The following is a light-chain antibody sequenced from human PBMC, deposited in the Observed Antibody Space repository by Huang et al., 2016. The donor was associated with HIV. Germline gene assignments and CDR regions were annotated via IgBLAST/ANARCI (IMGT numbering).Light chain of an antibody. Sequence: DIQMTQSPSSLSASVGDRVTITCQASQDISNYFNWYQQKPGKAPKLLIYDASNFETGVPSRFSGSGSGTDFTFTISSLQPEDIATYYCQQYDNLPPLTFGGGTKVEIK. V-gene: IGKV1-33*01. CDR2: DAS. CDR1: QDISNY. J-gene: IGKJ4*01. CDR3: QQYDNLPPLT.